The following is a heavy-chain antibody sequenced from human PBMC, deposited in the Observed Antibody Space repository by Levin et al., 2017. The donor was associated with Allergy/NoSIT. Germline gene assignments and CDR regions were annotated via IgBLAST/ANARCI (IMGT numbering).Heavy chain of an antibody. CDR1: GFTFSSYA. J-gene: IGHJ4*02. CDR3: ASGEGEGYSSGWYRDLPGAFDY. V-gene: IGHV3-30-3*01. Sequence: PGGSLRLSCAASGFTFSSYAMHWVRQAPGKGLEWVAVISYDGSNKYYADSVKGRFTISRDNSKNTLYLQMNSLRAEDTAVYYCASGEGEGYSSGWYRDLPGAFDYWGQGTLVTVSS. CDR2: ISYDGSNK. D-gene: IGHD6-19*01.